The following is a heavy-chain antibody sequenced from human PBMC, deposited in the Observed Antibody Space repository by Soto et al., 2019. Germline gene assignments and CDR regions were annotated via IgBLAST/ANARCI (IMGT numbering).Heavy chain of an antibody. D-gene: IGHD6-19*01. CDR2: ISYDGSNK. Sequence: QVQLVESGGGVVQPGRSLRLSCAASGFTFSSYAMHWVRQAPGKGLEWVAVISYDGSNKYYADSVKGRFTISRDNSKNTLYLQMNSLRAEVTAVYYCARSSEQWLVLGSDYWGQGTLVTVSS. CDR1: GFTFSSYA. J-gene: IGHJ4*02. V-gene: IGHV3-30-3*01. CDR3: ARSSEQWLVLGSDY.